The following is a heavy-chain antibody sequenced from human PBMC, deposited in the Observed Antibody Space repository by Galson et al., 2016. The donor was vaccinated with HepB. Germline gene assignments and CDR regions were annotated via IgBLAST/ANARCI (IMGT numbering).Heavy chain of an antibody. D-gene: IGHD3-16*01. Sequence: SLRLSCAASGFSFHRFGMHWVRQAPGKGLEDVSSISMSGGSRDYAESVKGRLTISRDNSRSTLFLQMNSLRAEDTGVYYCVRGSTAPDVWGKGTTVTVSS. CDR2: ISMSGGSR. V-gene: IGHV3-23*01. J-gene: IGHJ6*04. CDR1: GFSFHRFG. CDR3: VRGSTAPDV.